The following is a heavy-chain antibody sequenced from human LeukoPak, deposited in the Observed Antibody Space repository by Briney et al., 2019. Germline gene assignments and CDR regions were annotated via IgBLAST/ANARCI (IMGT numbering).Heavy chain of an antibody. CDR1: GFTFSSYW. V-gene: IGHV3-74*01. CDR3: AKAQAGGYNYAPLDY. CDR2: IKSDGSST. J-gene: IGHJ4*02. D-gene: IGHD5-18*01. Sequence: GGSLRLSCAASGFTFSSYWMHWVRQAPGKGLVWVSSIKSDGSSTSYAGSVKGRLTISRDNARNTLYLQMNSLRTEDTAVYYCAKAQAGGYNYAPLDYWGQGTLVTVPS.